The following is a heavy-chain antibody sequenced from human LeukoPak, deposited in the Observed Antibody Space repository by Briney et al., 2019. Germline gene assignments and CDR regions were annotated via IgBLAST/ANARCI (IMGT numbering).Heavy chain of an antibody. Sequence: SETLSLTCTVSGGSISSGDYYWSWIHQPPGKGLEWIGYIYYSGSTNYNPSLKSRVTISVDTSKNQFSLKLSSVTAADTAVYYCARRVGYSGYSFDYWGQGTLVTVSS. J-gene: IGHJ4*02. CDR2: IYYSGST. CDR3: ARRVGYSGYSFDY. D-gene: IGHD5-12*01. V-gene: IGHV4-61*08. CDR1: GGSISSGDYY.